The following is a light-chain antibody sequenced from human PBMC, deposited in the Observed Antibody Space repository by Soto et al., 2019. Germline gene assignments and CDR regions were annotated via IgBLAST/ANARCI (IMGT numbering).Light chain of an antibody. CDR1: QSISSW. CDR2: KAS. CDR3: QQYSSYWT. Sequence: DIQMTQSPSTLSASVGDRVTITCRASQSISSWLVWYQQKPGKAPNLLIYKASTLESGVPSRFSGSGSGTEFTLTISSLQPHDFATYYCQQYSSYWTFGQGTKVEIK. J-gene: IGKJ1*01. V-gene: IGKV1-5*03.